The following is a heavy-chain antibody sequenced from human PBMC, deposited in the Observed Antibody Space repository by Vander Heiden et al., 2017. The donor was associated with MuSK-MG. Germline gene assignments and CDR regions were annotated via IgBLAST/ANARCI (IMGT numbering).Heavy chain of an antibody. CDR1: GYSISSGYY. Sequence: QVQLQESGPGLVKPSETLSLTCAVSGYSISSGYYWGWIRQPPGKGLEWIGSIYHSGRTYYNPALKSRVTISVDTSKNQLSRKLRSVTAAETAVYYCGRRGGRAAAEPFDYWGQGTRVTVSS. V-gene: IGHV4-38-2*01. D-gene: IGHD6-13*01. CDR3: GRRGGRAAAEPFDY. CDR2: IYHSGRT. J-gene: IGHJ4*02.